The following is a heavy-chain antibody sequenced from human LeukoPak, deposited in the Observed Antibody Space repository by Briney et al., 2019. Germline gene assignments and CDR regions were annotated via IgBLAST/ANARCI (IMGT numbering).Heavy chain of an antibody. V-gene: IGHV1-2*04. D-gene: IGHD1-1*01. CDR2: INPNSGGT. CDR3: ARDGSGFDY. Sequence: LEWMGWINPNSGGTNYAQKFQGWVTMTRDTSISTAYMVLSRLRSDDTAVYYCARDGSGFDYWGQGTLVTVSS. J-gene: IGHJ4*02.